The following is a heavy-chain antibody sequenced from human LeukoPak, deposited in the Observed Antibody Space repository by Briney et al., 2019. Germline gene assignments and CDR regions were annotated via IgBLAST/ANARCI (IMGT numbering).Heavy chain of an antibody. J-gene: IGHJ3*02. CDR2: IYPGDSGT. V-gene: IGHV5-51*01. CDR1: AFTFTNYW. Sequence: GESLKISCEGSAFTFTNYWIAWVRQMPGKGLDWMGIIYPGDSGTRYSPSFQGQVTISADKSISTAYLQWSSLKASDTAIYYCARRRYCNSTSCYEGAFDIWGQGTMVTVSS. CDR3: ARRRYCNSTSCYEGAFDI. D-gene: IGHD2-2*01.